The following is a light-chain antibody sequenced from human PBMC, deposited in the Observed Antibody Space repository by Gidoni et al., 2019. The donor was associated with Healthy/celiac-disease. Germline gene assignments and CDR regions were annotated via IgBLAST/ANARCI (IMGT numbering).Light chain of an antibody. Sequence: EIVLTQSPGTLALSPGERATLSCRASQSVSSSYLAWYQQKPGQAPSLLIYGASSRATGIPDRFSGSGSGTDFTLTISSLEPEDFAVYYCQQYGSSPCSFGQGTKLEIK. J-gene: IGKJ2*04. V-gene: IGKV3-20*01. CDR2: GAS. CDR1: QSVSSSY. CDR3: QQYGSSPCS.